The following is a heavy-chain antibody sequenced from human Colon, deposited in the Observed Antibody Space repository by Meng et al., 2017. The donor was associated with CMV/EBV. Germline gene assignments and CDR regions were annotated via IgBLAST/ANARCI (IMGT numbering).Heavy chain of an antibody. CDR1: GYASTANH. D-gene: IGHD6-13*01. J-gene: IGHJ4*02. CDR2: LYPQDGGT. Sequence: QVQLGPTGAGVEKPGASVKVSCKTSGYASTANHLHWVRQAPGQGLEWMGWLYPQDGGTYFAQKFQDSVTLTRDTSITTAYMELSGLTSYDTAIYYYVRESWFFDFWSEGTLVTVAS. CDR3: VRESWFFDF. V-gene: IGHV1-2*02.